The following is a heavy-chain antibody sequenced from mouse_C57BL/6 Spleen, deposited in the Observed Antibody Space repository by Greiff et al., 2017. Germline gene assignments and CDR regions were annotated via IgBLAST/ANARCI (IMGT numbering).Heavy chain of an antibody. V-gene: IGHV1-80*01. CDR2: IYPGDGDT. J-gene: IGHJ3*01. CDR3: ERRGYGGMSFAY. D-gene: IGHD1-1*02. Sequence: VQRVESGAELVKPGASVKISCKASGYAFSSDWMNWVKQRPGKGLAWNGQIYPGDGDTNSNGQFTGKATLTADKSSSTAYMQLSSQTSEDSAVYLCERRGYGGMSFAYWGQGTLVTVSA. CDR1: GYAFSSDW.